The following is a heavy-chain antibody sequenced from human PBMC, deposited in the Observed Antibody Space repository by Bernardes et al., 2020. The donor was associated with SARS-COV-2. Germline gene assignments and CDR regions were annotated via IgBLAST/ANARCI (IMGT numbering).Heavy chain of an antibody. CDR2: ISSSSIYT. CDR1: GFSFSDYY. CDR3: VRGTPYHGSGTLGDN. J-gene: IGHJ4*02. D-gene: IGHD3-10*01. V-gene: IGHV3-11*06. Sequence: GGSLRLSCAVSGFSFSDYYMNWIRQAPGKGLEWVSCISSSSIYTNYADSLKGRFTISRDNAKNLLYLQMNSLRAEDTAVYYCVRGTPYHGSGTLGDNWGQGTLVTVSS.